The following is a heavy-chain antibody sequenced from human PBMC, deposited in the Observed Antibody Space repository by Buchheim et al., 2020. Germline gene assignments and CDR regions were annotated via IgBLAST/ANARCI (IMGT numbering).Heavy chain of an antibody. V-gene: IGHV1-46*01. CDR1: GYTFTSYY. Sequence: QVQLVQSGAEVKKPGASVKVSCKASGYTFTSYYMHWVRQAPGQGLEWMGIINPSGGSTSYAQKFQGRVTMTRDTSTSTVYMELSSLGSEDTAVYYCALEVVVTLYPGLFDYWGQGTL. J-gene: IGHJ4*02. D-gene: IGHD3-22*01. CDR3: ALEVVVTLYPGLFDY. CDR2: INPSGGST.